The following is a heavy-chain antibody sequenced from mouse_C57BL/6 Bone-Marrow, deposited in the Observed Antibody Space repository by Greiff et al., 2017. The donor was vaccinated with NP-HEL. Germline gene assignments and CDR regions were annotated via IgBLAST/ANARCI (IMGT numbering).Heavy chain of an antibody. CDR1: GYTFTSYW. CDR2: INPNNGGT. Sequence: QVQLQQPGTELVKPGASVKLSCKASGYTFTSYWMHWLKQRPGQGLEWIGNINPNNGGTNDNEQFKTKATLTVDKSSSTAYIQLSSLSSEDSAVYYFARDSGYAFDYWGQGTTLTVSS. J-gene: IGHJ2*01. V-gene: IGHV1-53*01. CDR3: ARDSGYAFDY. D-gene: IGHD3-2*02.